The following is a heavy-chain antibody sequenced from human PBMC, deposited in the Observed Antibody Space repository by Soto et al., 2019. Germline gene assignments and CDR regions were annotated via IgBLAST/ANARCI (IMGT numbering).Heavy chain of an antibody. Sequence: ASVKVSCKASGYTFTSYGISWVRQAPGQGLEWMGWISAYNGNTNYAQKLQGRVTMTTDTSTSTAYMELRSLRSDDTAVYYCARDGAVATGGGYYYGTDVWGQGTTVTVSS. CDR2: ISAYNGNT. J-gene: IGHJ6*02. V-gene: IGHV1-18*01. CDR3: ARDGAVATGGGYYYGTDV. D-gene: IGHD6-19*01. CDR1: GYTFTSYG.